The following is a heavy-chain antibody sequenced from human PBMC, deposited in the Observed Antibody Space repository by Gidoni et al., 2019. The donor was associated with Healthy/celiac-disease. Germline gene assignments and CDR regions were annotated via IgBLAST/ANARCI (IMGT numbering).Heavy chain of an antibody. CDR2: VWYDGSNK. CDR3: ARGSGYSYGFILDY. V-gene: IGHV3-33*01. D-gene: IGHD5-18*01. J-gene: IGHJ4*02. CDR1: GLTFSSDG. Sequence: QVQLVESGGGVVQHGRPLRLSCAASGLTFSSDGMHWVRQAPGKGLEWVAVVWYDGSNKYYADSVKGRFTISRDNSKNTLYLQMNSPRAEDTAVYYCARGSGYSYGFILDYWGQGTLVTVSS.